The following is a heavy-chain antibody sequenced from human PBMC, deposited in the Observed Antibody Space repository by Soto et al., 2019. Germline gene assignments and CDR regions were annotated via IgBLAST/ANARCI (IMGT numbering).Heavy chain of an antibody. D-gene: IGHD4-17*01. CDR2: ITPVFGTA. CDR3: ARSLEGTTVTNCFDP. V-gene: IGHV1-69*01. CDR1: ADTLNSYS. J-gene: IGHJ5*02. Sequence: QVQLVQSGAEVKKPGSSVKVSCKASADTLNSYSRSWLRQAPGQRLEWMGGITPVFGTADYAQSFEDRLTITADDSTSTVHMELSSLSSDDTAVYYCARSLEGTTVTNCFDPWGQGALVTVSS.